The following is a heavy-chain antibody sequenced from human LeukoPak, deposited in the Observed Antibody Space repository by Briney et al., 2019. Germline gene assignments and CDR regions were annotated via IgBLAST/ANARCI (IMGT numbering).Heavy chain of an antibody. CDR2: IYYSGST. J-gene: IGHJ3*02. CDR1: GGSISSSSYY. V-gene: IGHV4-39*01. Sequence: SETLSLTCTVSGGSISSSSYYWGWIRQPPGKGLEWIGSIYYSGSTYYNPSLKSRVTISVDTSKNQFSLKLSSVTAADTAVYYCARGAFDIWGQGTMVTVSS. CDR3: ARGAFDI.